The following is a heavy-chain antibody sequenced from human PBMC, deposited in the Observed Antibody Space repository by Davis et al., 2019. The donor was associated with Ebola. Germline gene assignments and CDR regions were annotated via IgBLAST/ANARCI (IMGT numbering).Heavy chain of an antibody. CDR1: GFTFSSYS. Sequence: GESLKISCAASGFTFSSYSMNWVRQAPGKGLEWVSSISSSSSYIYYADSVKGRFTISRDNAKNSLYLQMNSLRAEDTAVYYCARGYCSSTSCLLTYGMDVWGQGTTVTVSS. J-gene: IGHJ6*02. CDR3: ARGYCSSTSCLLTYGMDV. D-gene: IGHD2-2*01. V-gene: IGHV3-21*01. CDR2: ISSSSSYI.